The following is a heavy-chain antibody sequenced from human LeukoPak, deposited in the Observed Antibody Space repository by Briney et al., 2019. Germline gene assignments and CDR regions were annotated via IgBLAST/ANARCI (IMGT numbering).Heavy chain of an antibody. CDR2: ISGSGGST. D-gene: IGHD6-13*01. CDR1: GFTFSTYA. CDR3: AKALEQETVIALDS. V-gene: IGHV3-23*01. J-gene: IGHJ4*02. Sequence: GGSLRRYGAASGFTFSTYAMSWVRQAPGKGLEWVSAISGSGGSTYYADSVKGRFTMSRDNSKNTLYLQMNSLRAEDTSIYFCAKALEQETVIALDSWGQGTLVTVSS.